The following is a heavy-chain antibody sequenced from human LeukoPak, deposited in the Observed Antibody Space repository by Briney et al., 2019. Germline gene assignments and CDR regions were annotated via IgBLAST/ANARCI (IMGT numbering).Heavy chain of an antibody. Sequence: QPGGSLRLSCAASGFTFSSYAMSWVRQAPGKGLDWVSTLSGSGGNTYYADSVKGRVTISRDNSKNTLYLQMNSLRAEDTAVYHCAKGSYYYDSADYFDYWGQGTLVTVSS. CDR2: LSGSGGNT. V-gene: IGHV3-23*01. CDR1: GFTFSSYA. J-gene: IGHJ4*02. CDR3: AKGSYYYDSADYFDY. D-gene: IGHD3-22*01.